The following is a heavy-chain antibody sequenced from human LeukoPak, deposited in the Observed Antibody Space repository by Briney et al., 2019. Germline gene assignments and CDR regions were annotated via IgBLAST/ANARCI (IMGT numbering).Heavy chain of an antibody. CDR2: INPNSGGT. CDR3: ARARWNNNWFDP. V-gene: IGHV1-2*02. J-gene: IGHJ5*02. Sequence: ASVKVSCKASGYTFTGYYMHWVRQAPGQGLEWMGWINPNSGGTNYAQKFQGRVTMTTDTSISTAYMELSRLRSDDTAVYYCARARWNNNWFDPWGQGTLVTVSS. D-gene: IGHD1/OR15-1a*01. CDR1: GYTFTGYY.